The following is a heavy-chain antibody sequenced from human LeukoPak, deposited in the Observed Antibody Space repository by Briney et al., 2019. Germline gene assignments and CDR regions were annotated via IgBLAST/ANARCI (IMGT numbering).Heavy chain of an antibody. CDR1: GFTFSSYA. CDR3: ANEIALGYYYYMDV. CDR2: ISGSGGST. V-gene: IGHV3-23*01. J-gene: IGHJ6*03. Sequence: PGGSLRLSCAASGFTFSSYAMSWVRQAPGKGLEWVSAISGSGGSTYYADSVKGRFTISRDNSKNTLYLQMNSLRAEDTAVYYCANEIALGYYYYMDVWGKGTTVTVSS.